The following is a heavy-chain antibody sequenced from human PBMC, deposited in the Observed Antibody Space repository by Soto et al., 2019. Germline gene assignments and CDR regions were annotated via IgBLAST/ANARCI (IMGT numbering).Heavy chain of an antibody. V-gene: IGHV4-31*03. D-gene: IGHD6-6*01. CDR1: GGSMRSGSYD. CDR3: ARGSFSSSSSWFDP. J-gene: IGHJ5*02. Sequence: PSETLSLTCSVSGGSMRSGSYDWSWIRQHPGKGLEWVAYISNSGNTYYNPSLETRLTISLDTSKNLFSLSLTSVTAADTALYYCARGSFSSSSSWFDPWGQGTLVTVSS. CDR2: ISNSGNT.